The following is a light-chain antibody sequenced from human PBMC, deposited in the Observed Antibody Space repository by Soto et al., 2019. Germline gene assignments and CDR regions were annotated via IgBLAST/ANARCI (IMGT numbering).Light chain of an antibody. V-gene: IGKV3-11*01. CDR3: QHRSNWPT. Sequence: EIVLTQSPATLSFSPGERATLSCRASQSVSSYLAWYQQKPGPAPTLLIYDASNRATGIPARLSGSGSGTDFTLTISSIEPEDFAVYYCQHRSNWPTFGQGTKVDIK. CDR2: DAS. CDR1: QSVSSY. J-gene: IGKJ1*01.